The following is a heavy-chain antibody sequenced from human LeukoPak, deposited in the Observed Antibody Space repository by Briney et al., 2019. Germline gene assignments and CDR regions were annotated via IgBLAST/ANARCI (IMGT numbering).Heavy chain of an antibody. CDR2: ISYDGSNK. J-gene: IGHJ4*02. CDR3: AKDQELAAAGTWGSIDH. Sequence: GGSLRLSCAASGFTSNNYGMHWVRHTPGKGLEWVAVISYDGSNKYYADSVKGRFTVSRDNSKNTLYLQMNSLRAEDTAVDYGAKDQELAAAGTWGSIDHWGQGTLVTVSS. CDR1: GFTSNNYG. D-gene: IGHD6-13*01. V-gene: IGHV3-30*18.